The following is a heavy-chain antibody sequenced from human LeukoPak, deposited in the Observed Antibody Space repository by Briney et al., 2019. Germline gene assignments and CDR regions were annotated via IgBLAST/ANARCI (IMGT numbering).Heavy chain of an antibody. V-gene: IGHV3-23*01. J-gene: IGHJ1*01. CDR2: ISGSGGST. CDR1: GFTFSSYA. Sequence: GGSLRLSCAASGFTFSSYAMSWVRQVPGKGLEWVSGISGSGGSTFYADSVKGRFTTSRDNSKNTLYLQMNSLRAEDTAVYYCAKDSSSWPEYFQHWGQGTLVTVSS. CDR3: AKDSSSWPEYFQH. D-gene: IGHD6-13*01.